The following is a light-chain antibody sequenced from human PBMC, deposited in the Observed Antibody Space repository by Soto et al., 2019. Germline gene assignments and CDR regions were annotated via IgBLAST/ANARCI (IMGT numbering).Light chain of an antibody. J-gene: IGLJ2*01. Sequence: QSALTQPASVSGSPGQSITISCTGTSSDIGRYKFVSWFQQHPGKAPKLMIFEGTNRPSGVSNRFSGSKSGNTASLTISGLPAEDDAIYFCSSSTNTNTLVIFGGGTKLTVL. CDR3: SSSTNTNTLVI. V-gene: IGLV2-14*01. CDR1: SSDIGRYKF. CDR2: EGT.